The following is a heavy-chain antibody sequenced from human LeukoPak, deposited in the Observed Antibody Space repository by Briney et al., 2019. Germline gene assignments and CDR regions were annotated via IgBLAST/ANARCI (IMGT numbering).Heavy chain of an antibody. CDR2: IYYSGST. Sequence: PSETLSLTCTVSGGSISSSSYYWGWIRQPPGKGLEWIGSIYYSGSTHYNPSLASLKSRVTISGDTSKSQFSLRLSSVTAADTAVYYCARYREVGATVDYWGQGTLVIVSS. D-gene: IGHD1-26*01. V-gene: IGHV4-39*07. CDR1: GGSISSSSYY. CDR3: ARYREVGATVDY. J-gene: IGHJ4*02.